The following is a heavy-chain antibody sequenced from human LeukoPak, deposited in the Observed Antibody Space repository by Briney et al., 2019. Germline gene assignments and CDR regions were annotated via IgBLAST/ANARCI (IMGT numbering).Heavy chain of an antibody. Sequence: QPGRSLRLSCAASGFTFDDYAMHWVRQAPGKGLEWVSGISWNSGSIGYVDSVKGRFTISRDNAKNSLYLQMNSLRAEDTALYYCAKDMSGYYGSGSKNNYYYGMDVWGQGTTVTVSS. CDR3: AKDMSGYYGSGSKNNYYYGMDV. D-gene: IGHD3-10*01. V-gene: IGHV3-9*01. CDR2: ISWNSGSI. J-gene: IGHJ6*02. CDR1: GFTFDDYA.